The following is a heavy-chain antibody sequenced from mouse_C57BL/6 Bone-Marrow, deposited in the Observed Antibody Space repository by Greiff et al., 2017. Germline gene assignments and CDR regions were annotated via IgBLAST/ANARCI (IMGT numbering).Heavy chain of an antibody. CDR3: ARGDYYGSSYGYFDV. Sequence: VKLMESGPGLVAPSQSLSITCTVSGFSLTSYAISWVRQPPGKGLEWLGVIWTGGGTNYNSALKSRLSISKDNSKSQVFLKMNSLQTDDTARYYCARGDYYGSSYGYFDVWGTGTTVTVSS. CDR2: IWTGGGT. V-gene: IGHV2-9-1*01. CDR1: GFSLTSYA. D-gene: IGHD1-1*01. J-gene: IGHJ1*03.